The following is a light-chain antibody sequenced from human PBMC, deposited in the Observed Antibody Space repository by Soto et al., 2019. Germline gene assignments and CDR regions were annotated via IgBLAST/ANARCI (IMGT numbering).Light chain of an antibody. V-gene: IGLV1-40*01. CDR2: ANN. Sequence: QSALTQPPSVSGAPGQRVTISCTGSSSNIGAGYDVHWYQQLPGTAPKLLIYANNNRPSGVPDRFSGSKSGTSASLAISGLQADDEADYSCQSYDTSLSVVVFGGGTKLTVL. CDR1: SSNIGAGYD. CDR3: QSYDTSLSVVV. J-gene: IGLJ2*01.